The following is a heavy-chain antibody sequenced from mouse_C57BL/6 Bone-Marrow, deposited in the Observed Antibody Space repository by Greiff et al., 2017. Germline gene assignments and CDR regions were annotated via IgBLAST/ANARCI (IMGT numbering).Heavy chain of an antibody. Sequence: VQLQQSGAELVKPGASVKLSCKASGYTFTSYWMHWVKQRPGQGLEWIGMIHPNSGSTNYNEKFKSKAKLTVDKSSSTAYMQLSILTSEDSAVYYCARDYYGSSFFDYWGQGTTLTVSS. CDR1: GYTFTSYW. J-gene: IGHJ2*01. CDR3: ARDYYGSSFFDY. D-gene: IGHD1-1*01. V-gene: IGHV1-64*01. CDR2: IHPNSGST.